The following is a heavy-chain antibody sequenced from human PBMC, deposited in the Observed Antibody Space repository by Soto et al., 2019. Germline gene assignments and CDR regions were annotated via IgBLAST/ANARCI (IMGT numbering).Heavy chain of an antibody. CDR2: TDPGDSDT. D-gene: IGHD1-1*01. CDR3: ARGDTYNSYWNFDL. Sequence: GESQRISCRGSEYSFSSHWIAWMRQMPGKGLEWMGTTDPGDSDTRYSPSFEGRVSMSADESISTAYLQWGSLQASDTAIYYCARGDTYNSYWNFDLWGRGTLVTVSS. V-gene: IGHV5-51*01. J-gene: IGHJ2*01. CDR1: EYSFSSHW.